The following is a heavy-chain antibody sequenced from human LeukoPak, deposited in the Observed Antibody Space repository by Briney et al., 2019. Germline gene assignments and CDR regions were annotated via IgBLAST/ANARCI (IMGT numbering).Heavy chain of an antibody. CDR1: GFTFSTYW. CDR3: ARRQTTGTTWWFDP. J-gene: IGHJ5*02. Sequence: GGSLRLSCAASGFTFSTYWMHWVRQAPGKGLVWVSRINSDGSSTNYADSVKGRFTISRDNAKNTLYLQMNSLSVEDTAVYYCARRQTTGTTWWFDPWGQGTLVTVSS. D-gene: IGHD1-1*01. CDR2: INSDGSST. V-gene: IGHV3-74*01.